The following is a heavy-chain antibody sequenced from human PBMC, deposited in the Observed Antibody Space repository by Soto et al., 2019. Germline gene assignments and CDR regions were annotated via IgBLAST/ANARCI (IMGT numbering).Heavy chain of an antibody. J-gene: IGHJ4*02. CDR2: IKSKADGGTT. CDR3: TTRPPPYGDYPFDY. Sequence: EVQLVESGGGLVKPGWSLRLSCAASGFTFNDAWMYWVRQAPGKGLEWVGRIKSKADGGTTDYAAPVKGRFTISRDDSKDTVHLQINSIKAEDTAIYYCTTRPPPYGDYPFDYWGQGTLVTVSS. V-gene: IGHV3-15*01. CDR1: GFTFNDAW. D-gene: IGHD4-17*01.